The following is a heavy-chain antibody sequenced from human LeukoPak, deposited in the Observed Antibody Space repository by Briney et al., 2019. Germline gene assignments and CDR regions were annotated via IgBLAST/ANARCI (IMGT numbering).Heavy chain of an antibody. J-gene: IGHJ4*02. D-gene: IGHD5-18*01. CDR3: ADSYGYI. CDR1: GGSISSYY. Sequence: SETLSPTCTVSGGSISSYYWSWIRQPPGKGLEWIGYIYYSGSTNYNPSLKSRVTISVDTSKNQFSLKLSSVTAADTAVYYCADSYGYIWGQGTLVAVSS. CDR2: IYYSGST. V-gene: IGHV4-59*01.